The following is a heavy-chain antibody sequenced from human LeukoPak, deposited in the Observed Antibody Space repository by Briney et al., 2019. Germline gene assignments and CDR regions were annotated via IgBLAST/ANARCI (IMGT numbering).Heavy chain of an antibody. CDR2: INPNSGGT. CDR3: ARTYYYDSSGYYYGDY. J-gene: IGHJ4*02. D-gene: IGHD3-22*01. CDR1: GYTFTGYY. Sequence: ASVKVSCKASGYTFTGYYMHWVRQAPGQGLESMGRINPNSGGTNYAQKFQGRVTMTRDTSISTAYMELSRLRSDDTAVYYCARTYYYDSSGYYYGDYWGQGTLVTVSS. V-gene: IGHV1-2*06.